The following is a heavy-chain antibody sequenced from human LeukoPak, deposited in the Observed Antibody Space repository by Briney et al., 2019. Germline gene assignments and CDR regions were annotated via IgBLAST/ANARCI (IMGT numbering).Heavy chain of an antibody. V-gene: IGHV3-48*03. CDR3: ARDYSSVAFDI. CDR1: GFTFSSYE. D-gene: IGHD5-18*01. J-gene: IGHJ3*02. CDR2: ISSSGSTI. Sequence: PGGSLRLSCAASGFTFSSYEMNWVRQAPWKGLEWVSYISSSGSTIYYADSVKGRFTISRDNAKNSLYLQMNSLRAEDTAVYYRARDYSSVAFDIWGQGTMVTVSS.